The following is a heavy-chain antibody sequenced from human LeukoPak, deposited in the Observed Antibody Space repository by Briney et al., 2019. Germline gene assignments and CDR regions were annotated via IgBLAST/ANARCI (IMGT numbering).Heavy chain of an antibody. CDR3: AKKWGVGTTTLDYFDY. J-gene: IGHJ4*02. CDR1: GFIFSSYS. CDR2: ISGSGGST. V-gene: IGHV3-23*01. Sequence: GGSLRLACVASGFIFSSYSMNWVRQAPGKGLEWVSGISGSGGSTYYADSVKGRFTISRDNSKNTPYLQMNSLTDEDTAVYYCAKKWGVGTTTLDYFDYWGQGTLVTVSS. D-gene: IGHD1-26*01.